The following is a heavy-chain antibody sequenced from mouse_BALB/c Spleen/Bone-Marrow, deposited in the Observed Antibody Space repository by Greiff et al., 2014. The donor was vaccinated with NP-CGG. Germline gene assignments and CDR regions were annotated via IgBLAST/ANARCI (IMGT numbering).Heavy chain of an antibody. CDR3: ARSEYCSSSYDY. J-gene: IGHJ2*01. CDR2: INPYNDGT. D-gene: IGHD1-1*01. V-gene: IGHV1-14*01. Sequence: LVESGPELVKPGASVKLSCKASGYTFTSYVMHWMKQKPGQGLEWIGYINPYNDGTKYNETFKGKATLTSDKSSSTAYMDLSSLTSEDSTVDFCARSEYCSSSYDYWGQGTTLTVSS. CDR1: GYTFTSYV.